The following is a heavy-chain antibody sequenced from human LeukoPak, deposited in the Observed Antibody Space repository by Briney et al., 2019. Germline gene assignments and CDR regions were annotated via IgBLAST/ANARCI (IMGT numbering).Heavy chain of an antibody. V-gene: IGHV5-51*01. Sequence: GESLQISCKGSGYSFTSYWIGWVGQMPGKGLEWMGIIYPGDSDTRYTPSFQGQVTISSDKSISTAYLQWSSLKASDTAMYYCARHGKGSGGSCAFDYWGQGTLVTVSS. D-gene: IGHD2-15*01. CDR3: ARHGKGSGGSCAFDY. CDR2: IYPGDSDT. CDR1: GYSFTSYW. J-gene: IGHJ4*02.